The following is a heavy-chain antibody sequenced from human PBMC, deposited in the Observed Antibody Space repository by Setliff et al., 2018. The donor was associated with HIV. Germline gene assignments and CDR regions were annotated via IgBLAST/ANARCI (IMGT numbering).Heavy chain of an antibody. J-gene: IGHJ3*02. V-gene: IGHV4-61*08. Sequence: SETLSLTCVVSGDYIRNGGYSWTWIRLPPGTGLEWIGTTYYDGSTIYNPSLNSRVTMSVDTAKNQFSLKLSSVTAADTAVYYCARIMVRGVITGGDAFDIWGQGTMVTVSS. CDR1: GDYIRNGGYS. CDR2: TYYDGST. CDR3: ARIMVRGVITGGDAFDI. D-gene: IGHD3-10*01.